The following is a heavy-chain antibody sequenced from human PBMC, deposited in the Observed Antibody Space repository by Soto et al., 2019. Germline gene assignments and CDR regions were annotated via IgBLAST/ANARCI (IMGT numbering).Heavy chain of an antibody. CDR2: IIPIFGTA. J-gene: IGHJ6*01. CDR3: ARISGSAEYRLLQDYYGMQV. Sequence: SVKVSCKASGGTFSSYAISWVRQAPGQGLEWMGGIIPIFGTANYAQKFQGRVTITADESTSTAYMELSSLRSEDKAVYYCARISGSAEYRLLQDYYGMQVGGQGTMVTVSS. D-gene: IGHD2-2*01. V-gene: IGHV1-69*13. CDR1: GGTFSSYA.